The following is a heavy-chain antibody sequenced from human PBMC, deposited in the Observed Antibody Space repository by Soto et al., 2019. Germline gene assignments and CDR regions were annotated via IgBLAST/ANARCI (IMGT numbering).Heavy chain of an antibody. Sequence: GGSLRLSCAASGFTFSSYAMHWVRQAPGKGLEWVAVISYDGSNKYYADSVKGRFTISRDNSKNTLYLQMNSLRAEDTAVYYCARESEVVVAATHYFDYWGQGTLVTVSS. V-gene: IGHV3-30-3*01. D-gene: IGHD2-15*01. CDR3: ARESEVVVAATHYFDY. J-gene: IGHJ4*02. CDR1: GFTFSSYA. CDR2: ISYDGSNK.